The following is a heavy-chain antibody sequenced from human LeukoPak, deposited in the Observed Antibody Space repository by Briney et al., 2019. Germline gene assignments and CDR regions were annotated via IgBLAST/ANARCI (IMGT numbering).Heavy chain of an antibody. CDR2: IWSDGTNR. V-gene: IGHV3-33*01. CDR1: GFIFSHHG. CDR3: ARDAQRGFDYSNSLKY. J-gene: IGHJ4*01. D-gene: IGHD4-11*01. Sequence: PGGSLTLSCAASGFIFSHHGMHWVRRAPGKGLEWVAVIWSDGTNRFYGGSVKGRFTISRDNSQNAVFLQMNSLRVEVTAMYYCARDAQRGFDYSNSLKYWGHGTLVTASS.